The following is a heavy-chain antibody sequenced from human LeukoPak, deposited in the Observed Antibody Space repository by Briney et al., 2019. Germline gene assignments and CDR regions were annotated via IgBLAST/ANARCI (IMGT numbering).Heavy chain of an antibody. CDR2: IYYSGST. V-gene: IGHV4-59*01. D-gene: IGHD3-3*01. CDR1: GGSISSYN. Sequence: PSETLSLTCTVSGGSISSYNWNWIRQPPGKGLEWVWYIYYSGSTNYNPSLKSRVTISVDTSKNQFSLKLTSVTAADTAVYYCARVRILGVVIFDYWGQGTLVTVSS. CDR3: ARVRILGVVIFDY. J-gene: IGHJ4*02.